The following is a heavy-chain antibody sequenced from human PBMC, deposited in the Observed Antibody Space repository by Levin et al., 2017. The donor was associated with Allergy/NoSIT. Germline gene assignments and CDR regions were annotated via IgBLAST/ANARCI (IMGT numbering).Heavy chain of an antibody. CDR3: ARGLRDIVVVIAARPGRANWFDP. J-gene: IGHJ5*02. CDR2: INHSGST. D-gene: IGHD2-15*01. CDR1: GGSFSGYY. V-gene: IGHV4-34*01. Sequence: PSETLSLTCAVYGGSFSGYYWSWIRQPPGKGLEWIGEINHSGSTNYNPSLKSRVTISVDTSNNQFSLTLSSVTAADTAVYYCARGLRDIVVVIAARPGRANWFDPWGQGTLVTVSS.